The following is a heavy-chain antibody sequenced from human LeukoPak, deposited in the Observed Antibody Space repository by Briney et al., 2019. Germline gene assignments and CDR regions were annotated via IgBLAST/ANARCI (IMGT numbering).Heavy chain of an antibody. D-gene: IGHD6-13*01. Sequence: PGGSLRLSCAASGFTFSSYSMNWVRQAPGKGLEWVSSISSSSSYIYYADSVKGRFTISRDNAKNSLYLQMNSLRAEDTAVYYCAKEGVFGSSWSRPYYFDYWGQGTLVTVSS. CDR2: ISSSSSYI. J-gene: IGHJ4*02. CDR1: GFTFSSYS. CDR3: AKEGVFGSSWSRPYYFDY. V-gene: IGHV3-21*01.